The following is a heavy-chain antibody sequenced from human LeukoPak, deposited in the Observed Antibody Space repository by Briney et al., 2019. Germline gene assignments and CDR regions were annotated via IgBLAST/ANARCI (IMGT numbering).Heavy chain of an antibody. Sequence: SVNVSCMASGGTFSSYAISWVRQAPGQGLEWMGGIIPIFGTANYAQKSQGRDTITRNTSISTAYMELSSLRSEDTAVYYCARKSYYYDSSGYYLEYFQRWGQGTLVTVSS. CDR1: GGTFSSYA. J-gene: IGHJ1*01. D-gene: IGHD3-22*01. CDR2: IIPIFGTA. V-gene: IGHV1-69*05. CDR3: ARKSYYYDSSGYYLEYFQR.